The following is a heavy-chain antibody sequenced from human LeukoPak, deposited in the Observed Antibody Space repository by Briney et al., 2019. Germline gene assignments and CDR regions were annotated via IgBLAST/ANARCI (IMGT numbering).Heavy chain of an antibody. D-gene: IGHD2-2*01. CDR2: ISSSSSYI. J-gene: IGHJ4*02. CDR1: GFTFSSYS. V-gene: IGHV3-21*01. Sequence: GGFLRLSCAASGFTFSSYSMNWVRQAPGKGLEWVSSISSSSSYIYYADSVKGRFTISRDNAKNSLYLQMNSLRAEDTAVYYCASSGVPAAPLGYWGQGTLVTVSS. CDR3: ASSGVPAAPLGY.